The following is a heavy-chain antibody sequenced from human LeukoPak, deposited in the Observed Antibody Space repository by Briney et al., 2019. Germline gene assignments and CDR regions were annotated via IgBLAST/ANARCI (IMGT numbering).Heavy chain of an antibody. CDR2: IYYSGST. V-gene: IGHV4-59*01. CDR1: GGSISSYY. CDR3: ARSKVTMVRGEDYNRFDP. Sequence: WETLSLTCTVSGGSISSYYGSWIRQPPGKGLEWSGYIYYSGSTNYNPSLKSRVTISVDTSKNQFSLKLSSVTAADTAVYYCARSKVTMVRGEDYNRFDPCGQGTLVTVSS. D-gene: IGHD3-10*01. J-gene: IGHJ5*02.